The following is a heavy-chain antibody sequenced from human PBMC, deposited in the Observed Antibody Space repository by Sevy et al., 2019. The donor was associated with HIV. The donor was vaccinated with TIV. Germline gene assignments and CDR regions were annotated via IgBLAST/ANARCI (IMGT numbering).Heavy chain of an antibody. D-gene: IGHD2-15*01. Sequence: GGSLRLSCAASGFTFSNAWMSWVRQAPGKGLEWDGRIKSKTDGGTTNYAAPMKGRFTISRDDSKNTLYLQMNSLKTADTAVYYCTTDGAYCSGRSCYLDYYYGMDVWGQGTTVTVSS. J-gene: IGHJ6*02. CDR2: IKSKTDGGTT. CDR3: TTDGAYCSGRSCYLDYYYGMDV. V-gene: IGHV3-15*01. CDR1: GFTFSNAW.